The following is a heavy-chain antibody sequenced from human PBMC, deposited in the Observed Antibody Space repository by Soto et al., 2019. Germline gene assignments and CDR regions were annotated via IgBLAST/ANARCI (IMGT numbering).Heavy chain of an antibody. V-gene: IGHV5-51*01. J-gene: IGHJ6*02. CDR1: GYKFATDW. CDR2: IYPADSDT. Sequence: PGETLRISCKGSGYKFATDWIGWVRHMPVEVLECMGIIYPADSDTRYSPSFQGQVTISADKSISTAYLQWSSLKASDTATYYCARYWHSYSLNYYRGMDVWGQGTTVTVSS. CDR3: ARYWHSYSLNYYRGMDV. D-gene: IGHD5-18*01.